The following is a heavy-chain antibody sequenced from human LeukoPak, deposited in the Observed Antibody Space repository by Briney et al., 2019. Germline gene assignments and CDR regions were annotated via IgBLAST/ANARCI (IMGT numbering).Heavy chain of an antibody. D-gene: IGHD3-10*01. CDR1: GYTFTSYG. Sequence: ASVKVSCKASGYTFTSYGISWVRQAPGQGLEWMGWISAYNGNTNYAQKLQGRVTMTTDTSTSTAYMELRSLRSDDTAVYYCARALYYGSGSYYFDYWGQETLVTVSS. CDR2: ISAYNGNT. CDR3: ARALYYGSGSYYFDY. J-gene: IGHJ4*02. V-gene: IGHV1-18*01.